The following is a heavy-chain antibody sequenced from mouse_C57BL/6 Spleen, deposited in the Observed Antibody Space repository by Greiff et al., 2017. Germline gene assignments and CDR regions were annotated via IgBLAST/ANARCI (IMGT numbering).Heavy chain of an antibody. CDR2: IYPGSGNT. Sequence: VQLQESGAELVRPGASVKLSCKASGYTFTDYYINWVKQRPGQGLEWIARIYPGSGNTYYNEKFKGKATLTAEKSSSTAYMQLSSLTSEDSAVYFCARSSYRDYFDYWGQGTTLTVSS. D-gene: IGHD2-14*01. CDR1: GYTFTDYY. J-gene: IGHJ2*01. V-gene: IGHV1-76*01. CDR3: ARSSYRDYFDY.